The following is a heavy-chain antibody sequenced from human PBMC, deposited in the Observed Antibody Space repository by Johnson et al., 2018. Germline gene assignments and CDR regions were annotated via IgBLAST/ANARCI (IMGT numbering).Heavy chain of an antibody. CDR3: AKDVIVLRVYSGGGRDD. J-gene: IGHJ6*02. CDR1: GFTFSSYG. V-gene: IGHV3-30*18. D-gene: IGHD2-8*01. CDR2: ISYDGSNK. Sequence: QVQLVESGGGVVQPGRSLRLSCAASGFTFSSYGMHWVRQAPGKGLEWVAVISYDGSNKYYADSVKGRFTISRDNSMNTLYLQMNSLRAEDTAVYYCAKDVIVLRVYSGGGRDDWGQGTTVTGAS.